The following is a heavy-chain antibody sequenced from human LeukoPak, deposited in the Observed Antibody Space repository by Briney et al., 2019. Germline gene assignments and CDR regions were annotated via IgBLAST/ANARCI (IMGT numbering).Heavy chain of an antibody. Sequence: PGGSLRLSCAASGFTVSSNYMGWVRQAPGQGLEWVSVIYTSDNTNYADSVKGRFTISRDNSKNTLYLQMNSLRAEDTAVYFCARAGQWLAFDSWGQGTLVTVSS. CDR2: IYTSDNT. D-gene: IGHD6-19*01. V-gene: IGHV3-53*01. CDR3: ARAGQWLAFDS. CDR1: GFTVSSNY. J-gene: IGHJ4*02.